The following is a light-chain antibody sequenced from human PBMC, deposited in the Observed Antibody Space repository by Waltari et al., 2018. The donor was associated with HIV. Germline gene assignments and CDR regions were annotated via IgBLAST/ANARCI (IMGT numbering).Light chain of an antibody. CDR3: CSFEGSNFV. CDR2: DVT. Sequence: QSALTQPASVSGSPGQAITISCTGSRRDVGTYNYISWYQQHPATAPKLMISDVTERPSGISTRFSGPKSGTTSHLTISGFQGEYEAEYFCCSFEGSNFVFGSGTKVTVL. V-gene: IGLV2-23*02. CDR1: RRDVGTYNY. J-gene: IGLJ1*01.